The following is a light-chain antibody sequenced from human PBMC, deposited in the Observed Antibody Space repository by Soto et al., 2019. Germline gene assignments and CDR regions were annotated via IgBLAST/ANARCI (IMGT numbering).Light chain of an antibody. CDR2: GAS. CDR3: QQYGSSPRT. Sequence: EIVLTQSPGTLSLSPGERATLSCRASQSVSSNYLAWYQQKPGQAPRRLMYGASSRATGIPDRFSGSGSGTDFTLTISRLEPEDFAVYYCQQYGSSPRTFGQGTKVEIK. J-gene: IGKJ1*01. CDR1: QSVSSNY. V-gene: IGKV3-20*01.